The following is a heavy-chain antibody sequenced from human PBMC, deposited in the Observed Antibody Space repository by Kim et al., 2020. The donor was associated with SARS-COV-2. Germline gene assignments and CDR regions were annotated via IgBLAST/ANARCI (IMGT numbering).Heavy chain of an antibody. Sequence: ASVKVSCKASGYTFTSYGISWVRQAPGQGLEWMGWISAYNGNTNYAQKLQGRVTMTTDTSTSTAYMELRSLRSDDTAVYYCAREWMGWRVVTAIRWYFDYWGQGTLVTVSS. CDR3: AREWMGWRVVTAIRWYFDY. J-gene: IGHJ4*02. D-gene: IGHD2-21*02. V-gene: IGHV1-18*04. CDR1: GYTFTSYG. CDR2: ISAYNGNT.